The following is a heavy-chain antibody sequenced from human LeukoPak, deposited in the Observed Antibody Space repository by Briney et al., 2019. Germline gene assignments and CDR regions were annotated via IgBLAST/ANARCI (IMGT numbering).Heavy chain of an antibody. CDR1: GFTFSSYA. Sequence: GGSLRLSCSASGFTFSSYAMHWVRQAPGKGLEYVSAISSDGGRTYYADSVKGRFTISRDNSKNTLYLQMSSLRAEDTAVYYCVKVASVTTFGGTFDYWGLGTLVTVAS. CDR2: ISSDGGRT. V-gene: IGHV3-64D*09. CDR3: VKVASVTTFGGTFDY. J-gene: IGHJ4*02. D-gene: IGHD3-16*01.